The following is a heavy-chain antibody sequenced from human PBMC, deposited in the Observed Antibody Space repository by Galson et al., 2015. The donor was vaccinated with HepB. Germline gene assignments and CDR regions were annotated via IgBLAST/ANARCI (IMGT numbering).Heavy chain of an antibody. CDR2: VGGGGGST. Sequence: SLRLSCAASGFTFSNFAMSWVRQTPGRGLEWVSTVGGGGGSTYYADSVKGRFTISRDNSKNTLYLQLNSLRAEDTAVYYCAIKSCTSGRCFFLYYRGQGTLVTVSS. D-gene: IGHD2-15*01. V-gene: IGHV3-23*01. CDR3: AIKSCTSGRCFFLYY. CDR1: GFTFSNFA. J-gene: IGHJ4*02.